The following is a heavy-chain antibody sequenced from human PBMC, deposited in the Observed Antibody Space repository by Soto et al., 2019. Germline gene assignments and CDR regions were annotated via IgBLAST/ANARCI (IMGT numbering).Heavy chain of an antibody. CDR1: GFTFSIYA. CDR2: ISYDGSNK. CDR3: AREYSDGWFDP. Sequence: GGSLRLSCAASGFTFSIYAMHWVRQAPGKGLEWVAVISYDGSNKYYADSVKGRFTISRDNSKNTAYLQMNSLRAEDSAVYYCAREYSDGWFDPWGQGTLVTVSS. D-gene: IGHD2-21*01. J-gene: IGHJ5*02. V-gene: IGHV3-30-3*01.